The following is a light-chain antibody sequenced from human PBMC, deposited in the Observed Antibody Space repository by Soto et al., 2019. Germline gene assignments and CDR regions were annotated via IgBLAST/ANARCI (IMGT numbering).Light chain of an antibody. V-gene: IGLV2-23*03. CDR2: EGS. CDR3: CSYAGSYTFVV. J-gene: IGLJ3*02. CDR1: SSDVGSYNL. Sequence: QSALTQPASVSGSPGQSITISCTGTSSDVGSYNLVSWYPQHPGKAPKLMIYEGSKRPSGVSNRFSGSKSGNTASLTISGLQAEDEADYYCCSYAGSYTFVVFGGGTKLTVL.